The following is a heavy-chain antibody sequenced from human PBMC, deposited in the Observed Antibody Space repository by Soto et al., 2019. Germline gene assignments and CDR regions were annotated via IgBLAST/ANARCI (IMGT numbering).Heavy chain of an antibody. Sequence: QVQLVQSGAEVKKPGSSVKVSCKASGGTFSSYAISWVRQAPGQGLEWMGGSIPIFGTANYAQKFQGRVTSTADKSTSTDYMELSSLRSEDTAVYYCARAGRTTVTSHMYYFDYWGQGTLVTVSS. D-gene: IGHD4-17*01. CDR2: SIPIFGTA. J-gene: IGHJ4*02. CDR3: ARAGRTTVTSHMYYFDY. V-gene: IGHV1-69*06. CDR1: GGTFSSYA.